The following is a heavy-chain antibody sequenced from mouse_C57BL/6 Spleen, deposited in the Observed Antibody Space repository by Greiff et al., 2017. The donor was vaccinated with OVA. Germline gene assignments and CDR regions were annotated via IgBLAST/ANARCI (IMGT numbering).Heavy chain of an antibody. D-gene: IGHD1-1*01. Sequence: QVQLQQPGAELVMPGASVKLSCKASGYTFTSYWMHWVKQRPGQGLEWIGEIDPSDSYTNYNQKFKGKSTLTVDKSSSTAYMQLSSLTSEDSAVYYCALTTSGYFDVWGTGTTLTVSS. V-gene: IGHV1-69*01. CDR3: ALTTSGYFDV. J-gene: IGHJ1*03. CDR1: GYTFTSYW. CDR2: IDPSDSYT.